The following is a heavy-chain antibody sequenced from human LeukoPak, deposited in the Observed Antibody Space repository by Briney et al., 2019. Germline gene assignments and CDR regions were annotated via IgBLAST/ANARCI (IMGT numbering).Heavy chain of an antibody. CDR1: GGTFSSYA. V-gene: IGHV1-69*04. J-gene: IGHJ3*02. CDR2: IIPILGIA. Sequence: SVKVSCKASGGTFSSYAISWVRQAPGQGLEWMGRIIPILGIANYAQKFQGRVTITADKSTSTAYMELSSLRSEDTAVYYCATTSGPTMENVAFDIWGQGTMVTVSS. D-gene: IGHD3-10*01. CDR3: ATTSGPTMENVAFDI.